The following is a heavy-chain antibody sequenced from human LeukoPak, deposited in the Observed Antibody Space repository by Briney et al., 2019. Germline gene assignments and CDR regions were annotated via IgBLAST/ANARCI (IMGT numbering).Heavy chain of an antibody. CDR1: GGSISSGGYY. CDR2: IYFSGST. V-gene: IGHV4-30-4*08. J-gene: IGHJ4*02. Sequence: SQTLSLTCTVYGGSISSGGYYWSWIRQPPGKGLEWIGYIYFSGSTYYNPSLESRVTISVDTSRNQFSLKLNSVTAADTAVYYCARATTVTTSLDYWGQGTLVTVSS. CDR3: ARATTVTTSLDY. D-gene: IGHD4-17*01.